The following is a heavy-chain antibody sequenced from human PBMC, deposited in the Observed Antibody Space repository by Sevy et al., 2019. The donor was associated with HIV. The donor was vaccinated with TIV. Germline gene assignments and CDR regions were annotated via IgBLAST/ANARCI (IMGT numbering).Heavy chain of an antibody. CDR1: GFTFSSYA. V-gene: IGHV3-23*01. D-gene: IGHD6-19*01. CDR3: AREGCFKPPDY. Sequence: GGSLRLSCTASGFTFSSYAMSWVRQTPGKGLEWVSTFSFDCGKINYADSVKGRFTISRDNSKNTLYLQMHSLRAEDTAVYYCAREGCFKPPDYWGQGTLVTVSS. J-gene: IGHJ4*02. CDR2: FSFDCGKI.